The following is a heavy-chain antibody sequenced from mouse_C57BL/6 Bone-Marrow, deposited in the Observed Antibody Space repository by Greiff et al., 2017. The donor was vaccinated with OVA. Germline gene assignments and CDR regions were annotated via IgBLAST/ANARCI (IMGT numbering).Heavy chain of an antibody. CDR3: ARSGDYVTFAY. J-gene: IGHJ3*01. D-gene: IGHD2-4*01. Sequence: EVQLQQSGPELVKPGASVKISCKASGYTFTDYYMNWVKQSHGKSLEWIGDINPNNGGTSYNQKFKGKATLTVDKSSSTAYMELRSLTSEDSAVYYCARSGDYVTFAYWGQGTLVTVSA. CDR2: INPNNGGT. CDR1: GYTFTDYY. V-gene: IGHV1-26*01.